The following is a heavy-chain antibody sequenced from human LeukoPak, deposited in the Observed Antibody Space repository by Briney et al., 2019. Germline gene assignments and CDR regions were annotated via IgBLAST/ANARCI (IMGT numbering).Heavy chain of an antibody. J-gene: IGHJ4*02. Sequence: GGSLRLSCAASGFTFSDYYMSWIRQAPGKGLEWVSYISSSGSTIYYADSVKGRFTISRDNAKNSLYLQMNSLRAEDTAVYYCATEKQAYYDFWSGYSAFDYWGQGTLVTVSS. CDR2: ISSSGSTI. D-gene: IGHD3-3*01. V-gene: IGHV3-11*04. CDR1: GFTFSDYY. CDR3: ATEKQAYYDFWSGYSAFDY.